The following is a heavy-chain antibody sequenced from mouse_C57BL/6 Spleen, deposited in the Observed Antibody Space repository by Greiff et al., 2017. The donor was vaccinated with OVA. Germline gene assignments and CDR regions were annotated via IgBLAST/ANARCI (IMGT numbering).Heavy chain of an antibody. Sequence: EVQLKESGGDLVKPGGSLKLSCAASGFTFSSYGMSWVRQTPDKRLEWVATISSGGSYTYYPDSVKGRFTISRDNAKNTLYLQMSSLKSEDTAMYYCARQRGSLYYFDYWGQGTTLTVSS. J-gene: IGHJ2*01. V-gene: IGHV5-6*01. CDR3: ARQRGSLYYFDY. CDR1: GFTFSSYG. CDR2: ISSGGSYT. D-gene: IGHD1-1*01.